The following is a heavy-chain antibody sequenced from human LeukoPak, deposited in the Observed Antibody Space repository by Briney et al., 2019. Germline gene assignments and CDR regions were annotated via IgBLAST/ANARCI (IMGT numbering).Heavy chain of an antibody. CDR2: ISSSGSTI. D-gene: IGHD5-24*01. CDR1: GFTFSSYE. CDR3: ARLRSLDQ. V-gene: IGHV3-48*03. J-gene: IGHJ4*02. Sequence: GGSLRLSCAASGFTFSSYEMNWVRQAPGKGLEWVSYISSSGSTIYYADSVRGRFTISRDNAANSLYLQMSSLRVEDTGIYYCARLRSLDQWGQGALVVVSS.